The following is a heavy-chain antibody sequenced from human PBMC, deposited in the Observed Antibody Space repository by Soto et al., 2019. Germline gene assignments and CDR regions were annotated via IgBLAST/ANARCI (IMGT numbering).Heavy chain of an antibody. CDR1: GSTFRSYA. J-gene: IGHJ4*02. D-gene: IGHD6-19*01. V-gene: IGHV3-21*01. Sequence: PGGFLRLSCAASGSTFRSYAMNWCRQTQEKGRECVSSIIITSTYTHYADSVKGRFTVSRDNANISLFLQVNSLRAEDTAIYYCARDLALAGDFWGQGALVTVSS. CDR2: IIITSTYT. CDR3: ARDLALAGDF.